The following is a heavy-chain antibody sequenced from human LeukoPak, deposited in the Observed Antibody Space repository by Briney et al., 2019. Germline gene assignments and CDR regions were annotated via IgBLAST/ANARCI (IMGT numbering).Heavy chain of an antibody. CDR2: IYHSGST. CDR3: ARAHCTATSCHHFDY. Sequence: SETLSLTCTVSGGSISSGNYYWSWIRQPPGKGLEWIGYIYHSGSTYYNPSLKSRVTISVDRSKNQFSLKLSSVTAADTAVYYCARAHCTATSCHHFDYWGQGALVTVSS. J-gene: IGHJ4*02. V-gene: IGHV4-30-2*01. D-gene: IGHD2-2*01. CDR1: GGSISSGNYY.